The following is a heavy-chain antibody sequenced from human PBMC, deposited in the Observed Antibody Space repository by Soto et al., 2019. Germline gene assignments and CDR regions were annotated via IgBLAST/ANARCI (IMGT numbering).Heavy chain of an antibody. V-gene: IGHV1-24*01. CDR1: GYTLTELS. CDR3: ATSIRYCTNGVCSYYFDY. Sequence: ASVKVSCAASGYTLTELSMHWVRQAPGKGLEWMGGFDPEDGETIYAQKFQGRVTMTEDTSTDTAYMELSSLRSEDTAVYYCATSIRYCTNGVCSYYFDYWGQGTLVTVSS. D-gene: IGHD2-8*01. J-gene: IGHJ4*02. CDR2: FDPEDGET.